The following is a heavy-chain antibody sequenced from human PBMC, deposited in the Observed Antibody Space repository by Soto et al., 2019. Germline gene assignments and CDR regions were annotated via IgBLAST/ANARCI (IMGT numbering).Heavy chain of an antibody. CDR1: RFTFSDYY. J-gene: IGHJ4*02. Sequence: GGSLRLSCAASRFTFSDYYMSWIRQAPGKGLEWVSYISSSSSYTNYADSVKGRLTISRDNAKNSLYLQMNSLRAEDTAIYYCARAFFVGSGEYYLDYWGQGTLVTVSS. CDR3: ARAFFVGSGEYYLDY. CDR2: ISSSSSYT. D-gene: IGHD3-10*01. V-gene: IGHV3-11*05.